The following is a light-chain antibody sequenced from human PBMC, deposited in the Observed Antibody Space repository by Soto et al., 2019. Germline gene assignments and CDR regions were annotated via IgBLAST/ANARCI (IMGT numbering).Light chain of an antibody. V-gene: IGKV3-11*01. CDR3: QQRSNWPPYT. J-gene: IGKJ2*01. CDR2: DAS. CDR1: QSVSSY. Sequence: EIVLTQSPATLSLSPGERATLSCRASQSVSSYLAWYQQTPGQAPRLLIYDASNRATGLPARFSGSWSGTDFTLTISSLEPEDFAVYYCQQRSNWPPYTFGKGTKLEIK.